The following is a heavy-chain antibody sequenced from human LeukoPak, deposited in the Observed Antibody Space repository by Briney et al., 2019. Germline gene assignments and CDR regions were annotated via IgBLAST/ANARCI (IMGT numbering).Heavy chain of an antibody. CDR2: INPNSGGT. D-gene: IGHD1-26*01. Sequence: ASVKVSCKVSGYTLTELSMHWVRQAPGRGLEWMGWINPNSGGTNYAQKFQGRVTMTRDTSISTAYMELSRLRSDDTAVYYCARVSGDLSDYWGQGTLVTVSS. J-gene: IGHJ4*02. CDR3: ARVSGDLSDY. V-gene: IGHV1-2*02. CDR1: GYTLTELS.